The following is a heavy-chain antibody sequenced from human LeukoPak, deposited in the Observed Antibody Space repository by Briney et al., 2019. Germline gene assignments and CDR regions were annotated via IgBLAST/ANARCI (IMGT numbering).Heavy chain of an antibody. CDR1: GGSFSGYY. Sequence: SETLSLTCAVYGGSFSGYYWSWIRQPPGKGLEWIGEINHSGSTNYNPSLKSRVTISVDTSKNQFSLKLSSVTAADTAVYYCARALAGETMSAGTGRGIGYWGQGTLVTVSS. J-gene: IGHJ4*02. V-gene: IGHV4-34*01. CDR3: ARALAGETMSAGTGRGIGY. D-gene: IGHD6-19*01. CDR2: INHSGST.